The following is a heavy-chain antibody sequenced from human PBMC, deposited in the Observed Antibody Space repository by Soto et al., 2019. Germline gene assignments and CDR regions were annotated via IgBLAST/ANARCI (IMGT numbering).Heavy chain of an antibody. D-gene: IGHD1-20*01. Sequence: PSETLSLTCSVSGGSINSGYWNWIRQSPGKGLEWIGFIYYSGNTNYNPSLRGRVSISLDTSRNQFSLKLNSVTAADTAVYYCATAPANITWRHFDNWGQGALVTVSS. J-gene: IGHJ4*02. CDR2: IYYSGNT. V-gene: IGHV4-59*01. CDR3: ATAPANITWRHFDN. CDR1: GGSINSGY.